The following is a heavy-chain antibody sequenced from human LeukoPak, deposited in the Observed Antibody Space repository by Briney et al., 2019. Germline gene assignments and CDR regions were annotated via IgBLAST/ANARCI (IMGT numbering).Heavy chain of an antibody. CDR1: GGSISSYY. V-gene: IGHV4-4*07. CDR2: IYTSGST. CDR3: ARGGGGYCSGGSCYSDFDY. J-gene: IGHJ4*02. Sequence: SETLSLTCTVSGGSISSYYWSWIRQPAGKGLEWIGRIYTSGSTNYNPSLKSRVTISVDTSKNQFSLKLSSVTAADTAVYYCARGGGGYCSGGSCYSDFDYWGQGTLVTVSS. D-gene: IGHD2-15*01.